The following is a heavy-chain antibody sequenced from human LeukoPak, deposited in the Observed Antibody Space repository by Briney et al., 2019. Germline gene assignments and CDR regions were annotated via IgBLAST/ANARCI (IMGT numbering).Heavy chain of an antibody. Sequence: SETLSLTCTVSGGFISSYYWSWIRKPPAKGLEWIGYIYFSGSTNYNPSLNSRVTISVDTSKNQFSLKLSSVTAADTAVYYCAREATYGSGSPLDAFDIWGQGTMVTVSS. CDR1: GGFISSYY. CDR2: IYFSGST. D-gene: IGHD3-10*01. J-gene: IGHJ3*02. CDR3: AREATYGSGSPLDAFDI. V-gene: IGHV4-59*01.